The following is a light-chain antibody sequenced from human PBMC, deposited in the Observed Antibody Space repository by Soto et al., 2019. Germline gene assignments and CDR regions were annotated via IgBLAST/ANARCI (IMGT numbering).Light chain of an antibody. CDR3: QQRSSWPLT. CDR2: DAS. CDR1: QSVSSY. V-gene: IGKV3-11*01. Sequence: EIVLTQSPATLSLSPGERATLSCRASQSVSSYLAWNQQKPGQAPRLLIYDASNRASGIPARFSGGGTGTDFTLTISSLEPEDFAVYYCQQRSSWPLTFGGGTKVEIK. J-gene: IGKJ4*01.